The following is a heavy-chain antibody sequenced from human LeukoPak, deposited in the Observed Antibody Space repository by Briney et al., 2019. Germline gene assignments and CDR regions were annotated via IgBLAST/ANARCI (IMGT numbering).Heavy chain of an antibody. CDR3: GRVGRTTHDAFDI. CDR1: GGSISSYY. J-gene: IGHJ3*02. CDR2: IYYSGST. Sequence: PSETLSLTCTVDGGSISSYYWSWIRQPPGKGLEWIGYIYYSGSTNYNPSLKSRVTISVDTSKNQLSLKLSSVTAADAAVYYCGRVGRTTHDAFDIWGQGTMVTVSS. D-gene: IGHD4-11*01. V-gene: IGHV4-59*01.